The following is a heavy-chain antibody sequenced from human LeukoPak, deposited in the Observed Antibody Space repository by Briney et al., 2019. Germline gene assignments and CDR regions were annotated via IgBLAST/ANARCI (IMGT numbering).Heavy chain of an antibody. CDR1: GFTFSSYS. Sequence: GGSLRLSCAASGFTFSSYSMNWVRQAPGKGLEWVSYISSSSSTIYYADSVKGRFTISRDNSKNTLYLQMNSLRAEDTAVYYCAKDDGYCSGGSCYSDYWGQGTLVTVSS. CDR2: ISSSSSTI. CDR3: AKDDGYCSGGSCYSDY. J-gene: IGHJ4*02. D-gene: IGHD2-15*01. V-gene: IGHV3-48*01.